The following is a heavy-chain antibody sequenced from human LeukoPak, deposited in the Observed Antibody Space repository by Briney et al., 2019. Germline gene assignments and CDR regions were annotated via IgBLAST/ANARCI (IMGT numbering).Heavy chain of an antibody. Sequence: ASVKVSCKASGYRFTSYYMHWVRQAPGQGLEWMGEINPSGASTSYAQKLQGRVTMTTDTSTSTAYMELRSLRSDDTAVYYCASLDYGDYWGQGTLVTVSS. CDR2: INPSGAST. CDR3: ASLDYGDY. CDR1: GYRFTSYY. J-gene: IGHJ4*02. V-gene: IGHV1-46*01.